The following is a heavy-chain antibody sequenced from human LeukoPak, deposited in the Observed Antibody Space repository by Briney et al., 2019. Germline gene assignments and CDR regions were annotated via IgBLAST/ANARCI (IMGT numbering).Heavy chain of an antibody. J-gene: IGHJ4*02. V-gene: IGHV4-38-2*02. CDR3: ASQYYYDSSGYGP. D-gene: IGHD3-22*01. CDR2: IYRSGST. CDR1: GYSISSGYY. Sequence: SETLSLTCTVSGYSISSGYYWGWIRQPPGKGLEWIGSIYRSGSTNYNPSLKSRVTISVDTSKNQFSLKLSSVTAADTAVYYCASQYYYDSSGYGPWGQGTLVTVSS.